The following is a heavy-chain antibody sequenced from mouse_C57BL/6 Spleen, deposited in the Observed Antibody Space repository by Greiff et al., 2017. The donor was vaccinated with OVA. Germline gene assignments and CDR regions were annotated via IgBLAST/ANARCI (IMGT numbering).Heavy chain of an antibody. CDR1: GYTFTSYW. CDR3: ARVDGYLYLMDY. D-gene: IGHD2-3*01. V-gene: IGHV1-55*01. CDR2: IYPGSGST. J-gene: IGHJ4*01. Sequence: QVQLKQPGAELVKPGASVKMSCKASGYTFTSYWITWVKQRPGQGLEWIGDIYPGSGSTNYNEKFKSKATLTVDTSSSTAYMQLSSLTSEDSAVYYCARVDGYLYLMDYWGQGTSVTVSS.